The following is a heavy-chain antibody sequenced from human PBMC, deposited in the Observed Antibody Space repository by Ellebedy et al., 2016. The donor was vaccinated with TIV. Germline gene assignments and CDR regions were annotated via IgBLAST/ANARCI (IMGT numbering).Heavy chain of an antibody. CDR3: AREQGPYTQIDY. CDR2: VSGDGNKK. V-gene: IGHV3-30*03. Sequence: GESLKISCAASGFTFSAHSMHWVPQAPGKGLEWVAVVSGDGNKKYYISSVQGRFTISRDNPKDTLFLQMDSLRPEDTALYYCAREQGPYTQIDYWGQGSLVTVSS. J-gene: IGHJ4*02. CDR1: GFTFSAHS.